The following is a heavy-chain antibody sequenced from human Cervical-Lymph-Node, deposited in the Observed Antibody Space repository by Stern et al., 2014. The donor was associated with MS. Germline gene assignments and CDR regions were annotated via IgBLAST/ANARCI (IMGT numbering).Heavy chain of an antibody. CDR1: GGSISSYY. Sequence: QVQLQESGTRLVKPSATLSLTCRVSGGSISSYYWSWIRQSPGKGLEWIGYVYQIRNTNYNPSLESRVTRSLVTSKNQFSPMLISVTAADTAVYFVARCATFGDVIYYYAMDFWGQGTTVTVSS. D-gene: IGHD3-3*01. CDR3: ARCATFGDVIYYYAMDF. V-gene: IGHV4-59*01. CDR2: VYQIRNT. J-gene: IGHJ6*02.